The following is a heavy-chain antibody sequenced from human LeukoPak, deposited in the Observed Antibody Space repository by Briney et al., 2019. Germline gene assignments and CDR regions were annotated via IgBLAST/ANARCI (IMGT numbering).Heavy chain of an antibody. CDR2: MNPNSGNT. CDR3: ARAPSYPYSSSWYTNWFDP. CDR1: GYTFTSYD. V-gene: IGHV1-8*01. J-gene: IGHJ5*02. D-gene: IGHD6-13*01. Sequence: ASVKVSCKASGYTFTSYDINWVRQATGQGLEWMGWMNPNSGNTGYAQKFQGRVTMTRNTSISTAYMELSSLRSEDTAVYYCARAPSYPYSSSWYTNWFDPWGQGILVIVSS.